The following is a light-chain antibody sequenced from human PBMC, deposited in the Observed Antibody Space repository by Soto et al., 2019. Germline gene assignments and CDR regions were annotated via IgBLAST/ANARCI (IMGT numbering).Light chain of an antibody. CDR1: RSVSAGY. Sequence: EIVLTQTPGTLSLSPGDRATLSCRASRSVSAGYLAWYQQKPGQAPRLLIYAASRRATGIPDRFSGSGSGKDFVLTISRLEPEDLAVYYCQQYGGLPWTFGHGTKVEIK. CDR2: AAS. J-gene: IGKJ1*01. CDR3: QQYGGLPWT. V-gene: IGKV3-20*01.